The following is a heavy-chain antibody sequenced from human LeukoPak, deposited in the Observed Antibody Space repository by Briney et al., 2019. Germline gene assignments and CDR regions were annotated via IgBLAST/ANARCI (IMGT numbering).Heavy chain of an antibody. CDR1: GASISSYY. CDR2: MSYSGST. D-gene: IGHD1-14*01. Sequence: SETLSLTCTVSGASISSYYWSWIRQPPGKGLEWIAYMSYSGSTNYNPSLKGRVTISIDTSKNPFSLKLSSVTAADTAVYHCARARTGDYFDYWGQGTLVTVSS. CDR3: ARARTGDYFDY. V-gene: IGHV4-59*01. J-gene: IGHJ4*02.